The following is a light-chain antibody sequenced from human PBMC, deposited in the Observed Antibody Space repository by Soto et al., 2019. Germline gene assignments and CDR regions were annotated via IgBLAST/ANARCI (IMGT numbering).Light chain of an antibody. V-gene: IGKV1-39*01. Sequence: DIQMTQSPSSLSASVGDRVTITCRASQSISSYLNWYQQKPGKAPKLLIYAASSLQSGVPSRFSGGGSGTDFTLTISSLQPEDFATYYCQQSYSTPSITFGQGTRLESK. CDR1: QSISSY. CDR2: AAS. CDR3: QQSYSTPSIT. J-gene: IGKJ5*01.